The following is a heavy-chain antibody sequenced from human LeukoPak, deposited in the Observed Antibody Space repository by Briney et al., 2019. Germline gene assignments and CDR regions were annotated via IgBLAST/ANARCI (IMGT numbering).Heavy chain of an antibody. Sequence: ASVKISCKVSGYTFTDYYMHWVQQAPGKGLKWMGLVDPEDGEVTYAERFQGRVTITADTSTDTAYMELSSLRSEDTAVYYCATLTTMTPNMGYWGQGTLVTVSS. CDR1: GYTFTDYY. D-gene: IGHD4-17*01. J-gene: IGHJ4*02. CDR2: VDPEDGEV. V-gene: IGHV1-69-2*01. CDR3: ATLTTMTPNMGY.